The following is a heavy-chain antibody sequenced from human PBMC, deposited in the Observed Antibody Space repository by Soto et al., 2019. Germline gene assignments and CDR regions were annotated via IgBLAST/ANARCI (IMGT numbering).Heavy chain of an antibody. CDR2: ISSGGTYI. CDR1: TFSMYS. CDR3: TRDQGGSYDSWFDP. V-gene: IGHV3-21*01. Sequence: EVQVVESGGGLVQPGGSLRLSCSVTFSMYSMNWVRQAPGKGLEWVASISSGGTYIKYADSVKGRCTISRDNAKNSVSLQMNSLRVDDTAVYFCTRDQGGSYDSWFDPWGQGTLVTVSS. J-gene: IGHJ5*02. D-gene: IGHD1-26*01.